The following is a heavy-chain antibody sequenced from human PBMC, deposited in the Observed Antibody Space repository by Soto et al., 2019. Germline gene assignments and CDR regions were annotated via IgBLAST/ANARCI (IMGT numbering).Heavy chain of an antibody. Sequence: ASVKVSCNASGYTFTNNDVSWVRQATGQGLEWMGWMNPGSGDTGYAQKFQGRVTMTRDISIATAYMELTSLTSEDTAIYYCARMESFGSLNWFDPWGQGTLVTVSS. V-gene: IGHV1-8*01. D-gene: IGHD5-18*01. CDR3: ARMESFGSLNWFDP. CDR1: GYTFTNND. J-gene: IGHJ5*02. CDR2: MNPGSGDT.